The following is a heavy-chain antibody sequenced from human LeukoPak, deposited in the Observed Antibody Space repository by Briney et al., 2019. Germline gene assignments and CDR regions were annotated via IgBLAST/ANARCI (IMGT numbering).Heavy chain of an antibody. D-gene: IGHD3-10*01. V-gene: IGHV4-39*01. CDR3: ARHHYYGSGSYPYNWFDP. CDR1: GGSISSSSYY. Sequence: SETLSLTRTVSGGSISSSSYYWGWIRQPPGKGLEWIGSIYYSGSTYYNPSLKSRVTISVDTSKNQFSLKLSSVTAADTAVYYCARHHYYGSGSYPYNWFDPWGQGTLVTVSS. CDR2: IYYSGST. J-gene: IGHJ5*02.